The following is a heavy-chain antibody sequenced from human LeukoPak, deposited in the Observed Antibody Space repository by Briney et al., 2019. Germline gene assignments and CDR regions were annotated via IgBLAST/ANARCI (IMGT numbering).Heavy chain of an antibody. D-gene: IGHD3-3*01. J-gene: IGHJ6*02. V-gene: IGHV4-59*01. CDR1: GGSISSYY. Sequence: PSETLSLTCTVSGGSISSYYWSWIRQPPGKGLEWVGYIYYSGSTNYNPSLKSRVTISVDTSKNQFSLKLSSVTAADTAVYYCARFRSYDFWSGNQYYYYGMDVWGQGTTVTVSS. CDR3: ARFRSYDFWSGNQYYYYGMDV. CDR2: IYYSGST.